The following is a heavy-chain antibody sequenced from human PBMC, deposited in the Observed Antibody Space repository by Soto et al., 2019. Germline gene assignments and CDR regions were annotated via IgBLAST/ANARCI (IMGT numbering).Heavy chain of an antibody. CDR2: ISYDGSNK. D-gene: IGHD6-19*01. CDR1: GFTFSSYG. CDR3: AKDLGVAVAGPDAFDI. Sequence: ESGGGVVQPGRSLRLSCAASGFTFSSYGMHWVRQAPGKGLEWVAVISYDGSNKYYADSVKGRFTISRDNSKNTLYLQMNSLRAEDTAVYYCAKDLGVAVAGPDAFDIWGQGTMVTVSS. J-gene: IGHJ3*02. V-gene: IGHV3-30*18.